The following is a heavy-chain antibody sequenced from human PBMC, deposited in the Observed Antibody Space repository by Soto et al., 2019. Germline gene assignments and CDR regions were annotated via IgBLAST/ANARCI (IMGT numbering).Heavy chain of an antibody. CDR3: ARLDCGGDCAKNNWFDP. Sequence: SETLSLTCTVSGGSIRSYYWSWIRQPPGKGLEWIGYIYYSGSTNYNPSLKSRVTISVDTSKNQFSLKLSSVTAADTAVYYCARLDCGGDCAKNNWFDPWGQGTLVTVSS. J-gene: IGHJ5*02. CDR1: GGSIRSYY. D-gene: IGHD2-21*02. V-gene: IGHV4-59*08. CDR2: IYYSGST.